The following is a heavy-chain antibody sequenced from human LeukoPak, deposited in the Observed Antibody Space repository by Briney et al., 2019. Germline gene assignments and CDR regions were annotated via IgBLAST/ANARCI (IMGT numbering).Heavy chain of an antibody. CDR3: ARAGDGTAARDY. V-gene: IGHV3-7*01. Sequence: GGSLRLSCAPSGFTFSRYWMSWVRQAPGKVLEWVANINEDGSEEYYVDSVRGRFTISRDNAKNSLYLQMNSPRAEDTAAYYCARAGDGTAARDYWGQGTLVTVSS. CDR1: GFTFSRYW. J-gene: IGHJ4*02. D-gene: IGHD2-15*01. CDR2: INEDGSEE.